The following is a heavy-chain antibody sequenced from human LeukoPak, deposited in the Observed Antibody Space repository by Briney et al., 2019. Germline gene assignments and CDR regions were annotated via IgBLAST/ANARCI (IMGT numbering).Heavy chain of an antibody. CDR3: STDQGGDILTGC. D-gene: IGHD3-9*01. Sequence: KPGGSLRLSCAASGFTFTNAWMHWVRQAPGKGLEWVGRTKTKSEGGTIDYAAPVRGRFTISRDDSENTLYLQMNSLKTEDTALYYCSTDQGGDILTGCWGQGTLVTVSS. CDR2: TKTKSEGGTI. CDR1: GFTFTNAW. J-gene: IGHJ4*02. V-gene: IGHV3-15*07.